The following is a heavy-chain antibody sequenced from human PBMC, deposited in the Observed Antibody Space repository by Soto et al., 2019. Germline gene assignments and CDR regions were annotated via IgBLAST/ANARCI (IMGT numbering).Heavy chain of an antibody. J-gene: IGHJ3*02. CDR2: ISSSSSYI. CDR1: GFTFSSYS. CDR3: ARDLRSYYYDSSGSRPANDAFDI. V-gene: IGHV3-21*01. D-gene: IGHD3-22*01. Sequence: GGSLRLSCAASGFTFSSYSMNWVRQAPGKGLEWVSSISSSSSYIYYADSVKGRFTISRDNAKNSLYLQMNSLRAEDTAVHYCARDLRSYYYDSSGSRPANDAFDIWGQGTMVTVSS.